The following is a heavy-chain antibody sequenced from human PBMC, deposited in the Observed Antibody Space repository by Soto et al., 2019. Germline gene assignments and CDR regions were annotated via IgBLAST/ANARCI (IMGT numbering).Heavy chain of an antibody. J-gene: IGHJ4*02. CDR2: IKEDGSER. D-gene: IGHD3-3*01. CDR3: ARDVGPVTIFGEALSGYFDF. V-gene: IGHV3-7*03. CDR1: RFSLGTYW. Sequence: GGSLRLSCAVSRFSLGTYWISVVLQTPGKVLQLLASIKEDGSERYYLDAVKGRFTISRDNAKDSLSLQMNSLRGEDTAFYYCARDVGPVTIFGEALSGYFDFWGQGTLVTVSS.